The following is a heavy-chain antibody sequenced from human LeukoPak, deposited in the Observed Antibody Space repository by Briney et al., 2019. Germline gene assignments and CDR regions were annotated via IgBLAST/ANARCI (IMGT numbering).Heavy chain of an antibody. J-gene: IGHJ4*02. CDR2: NIPIFGTA. CDR1: GGTFSSYA. CDR3: ARARTPYYYDSSGYLIGY. Sequence: ASVKVSCKASGGTFSSYAISWVRQAPGQGLEWMGGNIPIFGTANYAQKFQGRVTITADESTSTAYMELSSLRSEDTAVYYCARARTPYYYDSSGYLIGYWGQGTLVTVSS. D-gene: IGHD3-22*01. V-gene: IGHV1-69*13.